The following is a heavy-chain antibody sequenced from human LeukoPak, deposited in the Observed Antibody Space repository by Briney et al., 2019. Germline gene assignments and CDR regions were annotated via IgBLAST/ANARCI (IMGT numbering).Heavy chain of an antibody. CDR2: INHSGST. CDR3: ARGLKSYGSGSYYNGYYYYMDV. D-gene: IGHD3-10*01. CDR1: GGAFSGYY. J-gene: IGHJ6*03. Sequence: SETLSLTCAVYGGAFSGYYWSWIRQPPGKGLEWIGEINHSGSTNYNPSLKRRVTISVDTSKNQFSLTLSSVTAADTAVYYCARGLKSYGSGSYYNGYYYYMDVWGKGTTVTVSS. V-gene: IGHV4-34*01.